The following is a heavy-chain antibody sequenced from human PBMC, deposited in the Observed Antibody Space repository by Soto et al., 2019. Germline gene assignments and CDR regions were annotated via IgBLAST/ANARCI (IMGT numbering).Heavy chain of an antibody. V-gene: IGHV4-59*01. CDR3: ARDRSYYYGSGSFLQAYYYYYGMDV. CDR2: IYYSGST. D-gene: IGHD3-10*01. Sequence: SETLSLTCTVSDGSISSYYWSWIRQPPGKGLEWIGYIYYSGSTNYNPSLKSRVTISVDTSKNQFSLKLSSVTAADTAVYYCARDRSYYYGSGSFLQAYYYYYGMDVWGQGTTVTVSS. CDR1: DGSISSYY. J-gene: IGHJ6*02.